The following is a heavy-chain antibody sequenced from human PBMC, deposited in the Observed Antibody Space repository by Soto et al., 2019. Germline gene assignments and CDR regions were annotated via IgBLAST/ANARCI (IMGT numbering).Heavy chain of an antibody. CDR2: TYYRSKWYN. CDR1: GDSVSSNSAA. D-gene: IGHD3-22*01. CDR3: ARRVYDSSGYWAEAYNWFDP. V-gene: IGHV6-1*01. Sequence: LSQTLSLTCAISGDSVSSNSAAWNWIRQSPSRGLEWLGRTYYRSKWYNDYAVSVKSRITINPDTSKNQFSLQLNSVTPEDTAVYYCARRVYDSSGYWAEAYNWFDPWGQGTLVTVSS. J-gene: IGHJ5*02.